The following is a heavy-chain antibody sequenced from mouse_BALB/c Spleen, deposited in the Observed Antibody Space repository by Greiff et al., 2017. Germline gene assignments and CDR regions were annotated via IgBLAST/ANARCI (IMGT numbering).Heavy chain of an antibody. J-gene: IGHJ4*01. Sequence: QVQLQQSGPQLVRPGASVKISCKASGYSFTSYWMHWVKQRPGQGLEWIGIIDPSDSETRLNQKFKDQATLTVDKSSSTAYMQLSSPTSEDSAVYYCARLWLLRPHYYAMDYWGQGTSVTVSS. CDR2: IDPSDSET. CDR3: ARLWLLRPHYYAMDY. V-gene: IGHV1S126*01. CDR1: GYSFTSYW. D-gene: IGHD2-3*01.